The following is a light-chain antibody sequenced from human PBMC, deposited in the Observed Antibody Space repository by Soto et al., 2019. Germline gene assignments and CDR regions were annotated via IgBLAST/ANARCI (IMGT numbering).Light chain of an antibody. Sequence: QSVLTQPPSVSAAPGQKVTISCSGSSSNIGNNYVSWYQQLSGTAPKLLTYDNNKRPSGIPDRFSGSKSGTSATLGITGLQTGDEADYYCGTWDSSLSAYVFGTGTNVTVL. CDR1: SSNIGNNY. V-gene: IGLV1-51*01. CDR3: GTWDSSLSAYV. CDR2: DNN. J-gene: IGLJ1*01.